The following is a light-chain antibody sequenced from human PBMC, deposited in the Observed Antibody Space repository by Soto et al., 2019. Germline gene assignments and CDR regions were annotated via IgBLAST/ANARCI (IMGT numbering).Light chain of an antibody. V-gene: IGLV1-40*01. CDR3: QSYDSSLRGV. J-gene: IGLJ1*01. CDR2: GNI. Sequence: QSVLTQPPSVSGAPGQRVTISCTGNSSNIGAGYDVHWYQQLPGTPPKLLIYGNINRPSGVPDRFSASKSGTSASLAITGLQAEDEADYYCQSYDSSLRGVFGTGTKLTVL. CDR1: SSNIGAGYD.